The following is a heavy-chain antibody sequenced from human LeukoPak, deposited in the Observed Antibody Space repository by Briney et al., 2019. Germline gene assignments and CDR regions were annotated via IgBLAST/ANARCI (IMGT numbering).Heavy chain of an antibody. CDR3: VRDRPPDTTIVRLDS. CDR2: ISPSRSYI. D-gene: IGHD5-18*01. J-gene: IGHJ4*02. Sequence: GGSLRLSCVASGFSFSGYSINWVREAAGKGLEWVSSISPSRSYIYYADSVKGRFTISRDNAKNSLYLQMNSLRAEDTAVYYCVRDRPPDTTIVRLDSWGQGTLVTVSS. CDR1: GFSFSGYS. V-gene: IGHV3-21*01.